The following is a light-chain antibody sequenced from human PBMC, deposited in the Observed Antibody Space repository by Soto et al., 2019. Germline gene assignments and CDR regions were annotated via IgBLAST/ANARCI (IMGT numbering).Light chain of an antibody. J-gene: IGLJ2*01. CDR1: SGSVSTSYY. CDR3: VLFMGSGITG. CDR2: STN. Sequence: QAVVTQEPSFSVSPGGTVTLTCGLSSGSVSTSYYPSWYQQTPGQAPRTLIHSTNTRSSGVPDRFSGSILGNKAALTITGAQAEDESDYYCVLFMGSGITGFGGGTKLTVL. V-gene: IGLV8-61*01.